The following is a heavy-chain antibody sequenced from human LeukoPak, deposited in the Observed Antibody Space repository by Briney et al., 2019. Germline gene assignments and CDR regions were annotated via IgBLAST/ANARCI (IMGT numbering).Heavy chain of an antibody. J-gene: IGHJ6*03. V-gene: IGHV4-59*01. D-gene: IGHD1-26*01. Sequence: SETLSLTCTVSGGSISTYYWSWIRQPPGKGLEWIGYIYYTGSTSYNPSLKSRVTMSLDASKNQFSLELNSVTPADTAVYYCARDTKISVGTSIRTYYYFYMDVWGRGTTVTISS. CDR1: GGSISTYY. CDR3: ARDTKISVGTSIRTYYYFYMDV. CDR2: IYYTGST.